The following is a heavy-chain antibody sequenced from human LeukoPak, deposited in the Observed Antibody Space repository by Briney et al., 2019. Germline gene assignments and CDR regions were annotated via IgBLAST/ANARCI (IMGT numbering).Heavy chain of an antibody. Sequence: PSETLSLTCTVSGGSISSSDSYWGWIRQPPGKGLEWIGSINYSGKTYYNPSLKSRVTIGVDPSNNQFSLKLSSVTAADTGVYYCARTRVTVTDLYYFDYWGQGTLVTVSS. CDR2: INYSGKT. D-gene: IGHD2-21*02. CDR3: ARTRVTVTDLYYFDY. J-gene: IGHJ4*02. CDR1: GGSISSSDSY. V-gene: IGHV4-39*07.